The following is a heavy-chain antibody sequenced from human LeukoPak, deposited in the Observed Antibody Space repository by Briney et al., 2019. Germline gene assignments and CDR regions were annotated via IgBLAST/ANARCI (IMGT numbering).Heavy chain of an antibody. Sequence: GGSLRLSCGASGFTFSNYGMLWVRQAPGKGLDWVAFIRYDGNNKLYADSAKGRFTISRDNSKNTLYLHINSLRAEDTAVYYCVKGNPLDYWGQGTLVIVSS. CDR2: IRYDGNNK. CDR1: GFTFSNYG. D-gene: IGHD2/OR15-2a*01. CDR3: VKGNPLDY. V-gene: IGHV3-30*02. J-gene: IGHJ4*02.